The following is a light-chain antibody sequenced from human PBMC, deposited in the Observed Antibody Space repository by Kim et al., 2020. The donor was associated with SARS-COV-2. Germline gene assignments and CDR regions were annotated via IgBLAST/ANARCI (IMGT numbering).Light chain of an antibody. CDR3: EQFKSDPRT. CDR1: QDIGSY. CDR2: PAS. Sequence: LSASVGDRVNITCRASQDIGSYLGWYQHKPGEAPRRLIFPASNLQSGVPSRFSGSGSGTKFTLTISSLQPEDCATYFCEQFKSDPRTFGQGTKVDIK. V-gene: IGKV1-17*01. J-gene: IGKJ1*01.